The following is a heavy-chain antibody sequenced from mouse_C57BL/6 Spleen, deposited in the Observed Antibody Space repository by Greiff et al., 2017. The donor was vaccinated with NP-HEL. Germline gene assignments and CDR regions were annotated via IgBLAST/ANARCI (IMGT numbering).Heavy chain of an antibody. V-gene: IGHV5-4*01. CDR3: APDLSFDV. Sequence: EVQGVESGGGLVKPGGSLKLSCAASGFTFSSYAMSWVRQTPEKRLEWVATISDGGSYTYYPDNVKGRFTISRDNAKNNLYLQMSHLKSEDTAMYYCAPDLSFDVWGTGTTVTVSS. D-gene: IGHD6-2*01. J-gene: IGHJ1*03. CDR2: ISDGGSYT. CDR1: GFTFSSYA.